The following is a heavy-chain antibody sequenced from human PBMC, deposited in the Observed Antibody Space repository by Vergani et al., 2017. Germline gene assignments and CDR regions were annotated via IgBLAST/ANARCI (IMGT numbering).Heavy chain of an antibody. V-gene: IGHV1-24*01. J-gene: IGHJ3*02. CDR1: GYTLTELS. CDR2: FDPEDGET. CDR3: ARVFIAPTLLNWNYQFAFDI. Sequence: QVQLVQSGAEVKKPGASVKVSCKVSGYTLTELSMHWVRQAPVKGLEWMGGFDPEDGETIYAQKFQGRVTMTEDTSTDTAYMELSSLRSDDTAVYYFARVFIAPTLLNWNYQFAFDIWGQGTMVTVSS. D-gene: IGHD1-7*01.